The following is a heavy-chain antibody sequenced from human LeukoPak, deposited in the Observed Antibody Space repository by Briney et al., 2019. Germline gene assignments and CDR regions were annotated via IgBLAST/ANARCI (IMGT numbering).Heavy chain of an antibody. Sequence: GGSLRLSCAASGFTFSSHSMNWVRQAPGKGLEWVSYISSSSSTIYYADSVKGRFTISRDNAKNSLYLQMNSLRAEDTAVYYCTRDFDFSSAIWGQGTLVTVSS. V-gene: IGHV3-48*01. CDR1: GFTFSSHS. J-gene: IGHJ4*02. CDR3: TRDFDFSSAI. CDR2: ISSSSSTI. D-gene: IGHD3-3*01.